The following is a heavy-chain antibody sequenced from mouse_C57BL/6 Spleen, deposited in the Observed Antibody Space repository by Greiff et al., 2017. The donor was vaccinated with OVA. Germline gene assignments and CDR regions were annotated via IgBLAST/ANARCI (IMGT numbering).Heavy chain of an antibody. Sequence: QVQLQQSGAELVRPGASVKLSCKASGYTFTDYYINWVKQRPGQGLEWIARIYPGSGNTYYNEKFKGKATLTAEKSSSTAYMQLSSLTSEDSAVYFCARSYYVYAMDYWGQGTSVTVSS. CDR2: IYPGSGNT. D-gene: IGHD1-1*01. CDR3: ARSYYVYAMDY. V-gene: IGHV1-76*01. J-gene: IGHJ4*01. CDR1: GYTFTDYY.